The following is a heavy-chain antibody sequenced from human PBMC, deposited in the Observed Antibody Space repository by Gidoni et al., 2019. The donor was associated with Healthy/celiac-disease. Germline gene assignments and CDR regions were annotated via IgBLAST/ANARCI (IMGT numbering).Heavy chain of an antibody. CDR2: ISYDGSNK. CDR3: AKAGSSGRSLFLPRRDPPPYWYFDL. V-gene: IGHV3-30*18. J-gene: IGHJ2*01. D-gene: IGHD6-19*01. CDR1: GLPFSSYG. Sequence: QVQLVESGGGVVQPVWSLRLSCAASGLPFSSYGMHWVSPAQGKGLEWVAVISYDGSNKYYSDSVKGRFTISRDNSKNTLYLQMNSMRAEDTAVYYCAKAGSSGRSLFLPRRDPPPYWYFDLWGRGTLVTVSS.